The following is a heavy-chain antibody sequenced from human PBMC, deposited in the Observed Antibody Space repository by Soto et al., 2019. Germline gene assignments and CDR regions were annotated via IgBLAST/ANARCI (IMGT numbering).Heavy chain of an antibody. CDR2: TYYRSKWYN. D-gene: IGHD2-15*01. CDR3: ARDLSQYCSGGSCSYYFYYGMDV. V-gene: IGHV6-1*01. CDR1: GDSVSSNSAA. J-gene: IGHJ6*02. Sequence: QSQTLSLTCAISGDSVSSNSAAWNWIRQSPSRGLEWLGRTYYRSKWYNDYAVSVKSRITINPDTSKNQFALQLNSVTPEDTAVYYCARDLSQYCSGGSCSYYFYYGMDVWGQGTTVTVSS.